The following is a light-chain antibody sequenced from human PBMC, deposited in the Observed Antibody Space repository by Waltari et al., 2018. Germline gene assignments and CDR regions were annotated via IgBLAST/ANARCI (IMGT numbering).Light chain of an antibody. V-gene: IGKV1-6*01. Sequence: AIQMTQSPSSLSASVGDRLTLTCRASEDIRNDLGWYQQKPGKAPRLLIFAASTLQSGVPSRFSGSGSGTDFTLTISSLQPEDFATYFCLQDYIFPLTFGGGTTVEI. CDR2: AAS. J-gene: IGKJ4*01. CDR1: EDIRND. CDR3: LQDYIFPLT.